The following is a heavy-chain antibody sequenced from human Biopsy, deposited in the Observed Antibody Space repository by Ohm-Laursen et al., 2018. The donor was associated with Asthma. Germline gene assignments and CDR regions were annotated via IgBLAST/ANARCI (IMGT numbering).Heavy chain of an antibody. CDR1: GGSIISSSW. J-gene: IGHJ6*02. V-gene: IGHV4-4*03. CDR3: ARDRSYSGSAGFGHYYGMDV. Sequence: PGTLSLTCTVSGGSIISSSWWRWVRQTPGKGLEGIGEIYHSGPTNYNPSLKSRVTISVDTSKNQFSLEVRSVTAADTAVYYCARDRSYSGSAGFGHYYGMDVWGQGTTVTVSS. CDR2: IYHSGPT. D-gene: IGHD5-12*01.